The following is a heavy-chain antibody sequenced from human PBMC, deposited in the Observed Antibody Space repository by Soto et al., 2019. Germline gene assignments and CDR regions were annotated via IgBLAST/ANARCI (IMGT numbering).Heavy chain of an antibody. Sequence: EVQLVESGGGLVQPGGSLRLSCAASGFTFSSYSMNWVRQAPGKGLEWGSDISSSSSTIYYADSVKGRFTISRDNAKNSLYLQMNSLRDEDTAVYYCARDGWHGDYVAGGWVDLWGRGTLVTVSS. V-gene: IGHV3-48*02. D-gene: IGHD4-17*01. CDR2: ISSSSSTI. CDR1: GFTFSSYS. CDR3: ARDGWHGDYVAGGWVDL. J-gene: IGHJ2*01.